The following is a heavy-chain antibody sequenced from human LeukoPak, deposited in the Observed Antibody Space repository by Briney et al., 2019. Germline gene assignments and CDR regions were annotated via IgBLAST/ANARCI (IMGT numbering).Heavy chain of an antibody. CDR2: INPNSGGT. D-gene: IGHD6-13*01. Sequence: ASVKVSCKASGYTFTGYYMHWVRQAPGQGLEWMGWINPNSGGTNYAQKFQGRVTMTRDTSISTAYMELSRLRSDDTAVYYCARRKGIAAAGTTAWGQGTLVTVSS. CDR1: GYTFTGYY. CDR3: ARRKGIAAAGTTA. V-gene: IGHV1-2*02. J-gene: IGHJ5*02.